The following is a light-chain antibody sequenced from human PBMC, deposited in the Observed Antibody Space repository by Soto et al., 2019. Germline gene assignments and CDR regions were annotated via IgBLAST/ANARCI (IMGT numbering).Light chain of an antibody. CDR1: QGISNY. J-gene: IGKJ1*01. CDR2: AAS. Sequence: ISQISSSLTTAVEGRFVVTGRASQGISNYLAWYQQKPGKVPKLLIYAASTLQSGVPSRFSGSGSGTDFTLTISSLQPEDVATYYCHMYPSAPRTFAQGTKVDIK. CDR3: HMYPSAPRT. V-gene: IGKV1-27*01.